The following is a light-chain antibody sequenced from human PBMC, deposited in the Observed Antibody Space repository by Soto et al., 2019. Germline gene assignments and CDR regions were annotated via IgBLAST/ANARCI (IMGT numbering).Light chain of an antibody. CDR2: VVS. Sequence: QSFLTQPASVSGSPGQSITISCTGTSSDVGRYNYASWYQQYPGKAPKLMIYVVSSRPSGVSNRFSGSKSGNTAFLTISGLQAEDEADYYCASYTGGSTLVVFGGGTKVTVL. CDR3: ASYTGGSTLVV. V-gene: IGLV2-14*01. J-gene: IGLJ2*01. CDR1: SSDVGRYNY.